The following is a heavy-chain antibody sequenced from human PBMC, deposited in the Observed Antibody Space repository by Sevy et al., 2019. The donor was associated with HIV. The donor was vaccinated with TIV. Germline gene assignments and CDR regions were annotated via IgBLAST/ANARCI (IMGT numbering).Heavy chain of an antibody. V-gene: IGHV3-21*01. CDR2: ISSSSSYI. CDR1: GFTFSSYS. CDR3: ARDWEPRDYFDY. D-gene: IGHD1-26*01. J-gene: IGHJ4*02. Sequence: GGSLRLSCAASGFTFSSYSMNWVRQAPGKGLEWVSSISSSSSYIYYADSVKGRFTISRDNAKNSLYLQMNSLRAEDTAVYYCARDWEPRDYFDYWGQGTLVTVSS.